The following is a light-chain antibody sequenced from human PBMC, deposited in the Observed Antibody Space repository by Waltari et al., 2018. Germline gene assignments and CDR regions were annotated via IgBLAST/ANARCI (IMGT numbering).Light chain of an antibody. CDR3: TSYTSRNTLV. CDR2: DLS. CDR1: SRDVGAYTY. V-gene: IGLV2-14*03. J-gene: IGLJ1*01. Sequence: QSALTQPASVSGSPGQSITISCTGTSRDVGAYTYISWYQQHPGKVPKVMIFDLSNRPSGVSNRFSRSKSGNTASLTISGLQAEDEADYYCTSYTSRNTLVFGSGTKVTVL.